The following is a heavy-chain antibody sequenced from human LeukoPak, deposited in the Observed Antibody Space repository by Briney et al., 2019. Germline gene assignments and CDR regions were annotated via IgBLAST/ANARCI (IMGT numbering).Heavy chain of an antibody. D-gene: IGHD4-17*01. Sequence: GGSLRLSCAASGFTFDDYGMSWVRQASGKGLEWVSGINWNGGSTGYADSVKGRFTISRDNAKNSLYLQMNSLRAEDTALYHCARAAGGVTTSHPFAYWGQGTLVTVSS. CDR1: GFTFDDYG. CDR3: ARAAGGVTTSHPFAY. CDR2: INWNGGST. J-gene: IGHJ4*02. V-gene: IGHV3-20*01.